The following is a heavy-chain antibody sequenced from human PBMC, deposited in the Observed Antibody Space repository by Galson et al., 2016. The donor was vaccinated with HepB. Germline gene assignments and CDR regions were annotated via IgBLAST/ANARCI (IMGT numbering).Heavy chain of an antibody. CDR1: GFSISIYS. CDR3: AKTSLVGYNSGWGRSFDI. D-gene: IGHD6-19*01. Sequence: SLRLSCAASGFSISIYSMNWVRQAPGKGLEWVSAIRGSGTGTSYIDSVKGRFTISRDNSKYTLYLQMNSLRAEDAAVYYCAKTSLVGYNSGWGRSFDIWGRGTMATVSS. J-gene: IGHJ3*02. V-gene: IGHV3-23*01. CDR2: IRGSGTGT.